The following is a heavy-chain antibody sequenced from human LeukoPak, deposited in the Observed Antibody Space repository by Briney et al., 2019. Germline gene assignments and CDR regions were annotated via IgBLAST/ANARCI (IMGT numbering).Heavy chain of an antibody. J-gene: IGHJ3*02. CDR2: IYYSGST. CDR1: GGSISSGGYY. D-gene: IGHD2-2*01. CDR3: ARDPGYCRSTTCYGGAFDI. Sequence: IPSETLSLTCTVSGGSISSGGYYWSWIRQHPGKGLEWVGYIYYSGSTYYNPSLKSRVTISVDTSKNQFSLKLSSVIAADTAVYYCARDPGYCRSTTCYGGAFDIWGQGTMVTVSS. V-gene: IGHV4-31*03.